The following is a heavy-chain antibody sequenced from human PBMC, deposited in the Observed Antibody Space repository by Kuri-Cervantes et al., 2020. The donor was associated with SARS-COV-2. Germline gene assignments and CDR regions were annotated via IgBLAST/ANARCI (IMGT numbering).Heavy chain of an antibody. CDR1: GFTFSGYD. CDR2: IRYDGSDK. V-gene: IGHV3-30*02. D-gene: IGHD1-1*01. CDR3: AKERFATGAYFGGGLDF. Sequence: GGSLRLSCVPSGFTFSGYDMHWVRQAPGKGLEWVAFIRYDGSDKYYADSVKGRFTISRDSSKNTLYLQMNSLRGDDTAVYYCAKERFATGAYFGGGLDFWGQGTLVTVSS. J-gene: IGHJ4*02.